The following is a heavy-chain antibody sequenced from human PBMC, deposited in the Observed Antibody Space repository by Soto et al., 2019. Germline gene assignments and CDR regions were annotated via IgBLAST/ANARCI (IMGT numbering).Heavy chain of an antibody. CDR3: ARDPATFGVVPYFDY. V-gene: IGHV1-18*01. CDR2: ISAYNGNT. Sequence: ASVKVSCKASGYTFTSYSISWVRQAPGQGLEWMGWISAYNGNTNYAQKLQGRVTMTTDTSTSTAYMELRSLRSDDTAVYYCARDPATFGVVPYFDYWGQGTLVTVSS. CDR1: GYTFTSYS. D-gene: IGHD3-3*01. J-gene: IGHJ4*02.